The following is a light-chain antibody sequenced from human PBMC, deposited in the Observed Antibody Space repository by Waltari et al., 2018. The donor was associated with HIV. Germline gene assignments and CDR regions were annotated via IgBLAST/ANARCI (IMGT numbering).Light chain of an antibody. CDR2: NAY. Sequence: IHTPQPPSFVSACVGDVVTIPCWACQRTNNWVAWYQQKPGRAPKLLIDNAYRLESGVPSRFSGSGSGTEFALTISSLQPEDLATYYCLQDNSFPYTFGQGTKLEIK. CDR1: QRTNNW. V-gene: IGKV1-12*01. CDR3: LQDNSFPYT. J-gene: IGKJ2*01.